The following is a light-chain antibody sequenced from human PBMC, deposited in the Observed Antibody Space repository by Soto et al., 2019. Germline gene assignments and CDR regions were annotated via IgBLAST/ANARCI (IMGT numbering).Light chain of an antibody. CDR2: EVS. CDR1: SSDVGGYNY. Sequence: QSALTQPASVSGSPGQSITISCTGTSSDVGGYNYVSWYQQHPGKAPKLMICEVSNRPSGVSNRFSGSKSGNTASLTISGLQAEDEADYYCSSYTSGSTLVVFGGGTKVTVL. V-gene: IGLV2-14*01. J-gene: IGLJ2*01. CDR3: SSYTSGSTLVV.